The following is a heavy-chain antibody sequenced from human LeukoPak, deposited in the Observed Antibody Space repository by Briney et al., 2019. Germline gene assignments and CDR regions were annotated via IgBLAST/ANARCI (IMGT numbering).Heavy chain of an antibody. CDR2: IFYSGST. D-gene: IGHD3-22*01. J-gene: IGHJ4*02. Sequence: PSETLSLTCTVSGGSISTSNYYWGWIRQPPGKGLEWIGNIFYSGSTYYSPSLKSRVTISLDTSRNQFSLKLNSVTAADTAVYYCARFYDSSGYSTQYYFDYWGQGTLVTVSS. CDR3: ARFYDSSGYSTQYYFDY. V-gene: IGHV4-39*07. CDR1: GGSISTSNYY.